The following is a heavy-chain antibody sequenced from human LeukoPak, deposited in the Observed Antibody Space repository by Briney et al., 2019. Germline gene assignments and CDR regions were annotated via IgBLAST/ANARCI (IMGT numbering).Heavy chain of an antibody. J-gene: IGHJ3*02. D-gene: IGHD3-22*01. CDR2: IYYSGST. CDR1: GGSISSYY. V-gene: IGHV4-59*01. Sequence: SETLSLTCTVSGGSISSYYWSWIRQPPGKGLEWIGYIYYSGSTNYNPSLKSRVTISVDTSKNQFSLKLSSVTAADTAVYYCASWDSSGYLDAFDIWGQGTMVTLSS. CDR3: ASWDSSGYLDAFDI.